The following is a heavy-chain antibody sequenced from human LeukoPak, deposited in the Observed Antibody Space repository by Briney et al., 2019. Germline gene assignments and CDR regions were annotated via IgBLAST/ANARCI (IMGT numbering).Heavy chain of an antibody. V-gene: IGHV3-48*01. D-gene: IGHD3-22*01. CDR3: ARHRDSSGYHFDY. CDR2: ISSSSSTI. CDR1: GFTFSSYS. Sequence: PGGSLRLSCAASGFTFSSYSMNWVRQAPGKGLGWVSYISSSSSTIYYADSVKGRFTISRDNAKNSLYLQMNSLRAEDTAVYYCARHRDSSGYHFDYWGQGTLVTVSS. J-gene: IGHJ4*02.